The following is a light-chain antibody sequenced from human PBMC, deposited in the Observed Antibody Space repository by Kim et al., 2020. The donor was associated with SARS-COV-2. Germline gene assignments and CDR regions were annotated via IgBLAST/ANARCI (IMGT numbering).Light chain of an antibody. J-gene: IGKJ2*02. V-gene: IGKV3-20*01. CDR3: QQYGSSPRT. CDR1: HSVSSSY. Sequence: LSTGERATLSCRASHSVSSSYLAWYQQKPGQAPRLLIYGASSRATGIPDRFSGSGYGPDFTLTISRLEPEDFALYYCQQYGSSPRTFGQGTKLEI. CDR2: GAS.